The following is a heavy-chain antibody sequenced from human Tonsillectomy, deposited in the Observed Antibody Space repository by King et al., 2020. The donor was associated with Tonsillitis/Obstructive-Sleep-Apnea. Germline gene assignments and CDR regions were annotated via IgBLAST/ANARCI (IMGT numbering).Heavy chain of an antibody. J-gene: IGHJ4*02. CDR1: GGTFSSYG. D-gene: IGHD3-22*01. V-gene: IGHV1-69*09. CDR2: IIPTLGIA. Sequence: QLVQSGAEMKKPGSSVKVSCKASGGTFSSYGVSWVRQAPGQGLEWMGRIIPTLGIANYPQKFQGRVTMTADKSTNTAYMELSSLTSEDTAVYFCASVSVDYFGSSGPGFYYWGQGTLVTVSS. CDR3: ASVSVDYFGSSGPGFYY.